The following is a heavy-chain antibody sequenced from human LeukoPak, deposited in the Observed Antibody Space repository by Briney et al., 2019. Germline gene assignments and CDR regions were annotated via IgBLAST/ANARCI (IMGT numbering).Heavy chain of an antibody. V-gene: IGHV4-34*01. D-gene: IGHD3-10*01. J-gene: IGHJ3*02. CDR3: ARDLSDYYGSGSYRPIDAFDI. CDR1: GGSISSSC. Sequence: SETLSLTCTVSGGSISSSCWSWIRQPPGKGLEWIGEINHSGSPNYNPSLKSRVTISIDTSKNQFSLKLSPVTAADTAVYYCARDLSDYYGSGSYRPIDAFDIWGQGTMVTVSS. CDR2: INHSGSP.